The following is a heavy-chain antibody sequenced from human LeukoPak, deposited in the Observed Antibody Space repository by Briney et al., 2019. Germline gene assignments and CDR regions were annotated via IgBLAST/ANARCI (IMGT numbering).Heavy chain of an antibody. CDR3: AKDRSYYDSSGYYIQEFDY. CDR1: GFTFSSYA. Sequence: PGGSLRLSCAASGFTFSSYAMHWVRQAPGKGLEWVAVISYDGSNKYYADSVKGRFTISRDNSKNTLYLQMNSLRAEDTAVYYCAKDRSYYDSSGYYIQEFDYWGQGTLVTVSS. D-gene: IGHD3-22*01. V-gene: IGHV3-30*04. J-gene: IGHJ4*02. CDR2: ISYDGSNK.